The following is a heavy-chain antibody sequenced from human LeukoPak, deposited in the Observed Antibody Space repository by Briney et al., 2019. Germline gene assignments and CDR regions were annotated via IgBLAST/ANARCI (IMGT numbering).Heavy chain of an antibody. D-gene: IGHD2-2*01. CDR3: ATPYCSSISCLDVFNM. J-gene: IGHJ3*02. V-gene: IGHV4-31*03. Sequence: SGTLSLTCSVSGVPVSDGRYYWTWIRQYPGKGLEWIGYKYYSGSAKYNPSLESRLTISIDTSKNQFSLQLSSVTAADTATYYCATPYCSSISCLDVFNMWGQGTRVTVSS. CDR2: KYYSGSA. CDR1: GVPVSDGRYY.